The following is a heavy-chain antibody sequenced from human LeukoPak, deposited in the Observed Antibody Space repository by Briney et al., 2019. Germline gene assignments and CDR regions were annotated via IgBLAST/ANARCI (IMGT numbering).Heavy chain of an antibody. J-gene: IGHJ4*02. CDR3: ARGKRSMVRGLKDSPSTYYFDY. CDR2: MNPNSGNT. V-gene: IGHV1-8*01. CDR1: GYAFTSYD. D-gene: IGHD3-10*01. Sequence: ASVKVSCKASGYAFTSYDINWVRQAPGQGLEWMGWMNPNSGNTGYAQKFQGRVTMTRNTSISTAYMELSSLRSEDTAVYYCARGKRSMVRGLKDSPSTYYFDYWGQGTLVTVSS.